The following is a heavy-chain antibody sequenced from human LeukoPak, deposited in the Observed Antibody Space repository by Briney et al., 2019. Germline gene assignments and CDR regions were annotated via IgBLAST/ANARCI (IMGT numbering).Heavy chain of an antibody. CDR1: GGSVNNNAYY. V-gene: IGHV4-39*01. D-gene: IGHD4-11*01. CDR2: VYYSGIT. CDR3: ARSDYSGYFDY. Sequence: SETLSLTCTVSGGSVNNNAYYWGWVRQPPGKGLEYIGNVYYSGITYYNPSLQSRVTISVDTSNNQFSLKLSSVTPADTAVYYCARSDYSGYFDYWGQGTLVSVSS. J-gene: IGHJ4*02.